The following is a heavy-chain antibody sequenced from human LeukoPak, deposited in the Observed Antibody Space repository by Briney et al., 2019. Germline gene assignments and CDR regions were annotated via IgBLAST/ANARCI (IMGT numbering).Heavy chain of an antibody. D-gene: IGHD2-2*01. CDR2: IIPIFGTA. Sequence: SVKVSCKASGGTFSSYAISWVRQAPGQGLEWMGGIIPIFGTANYAQKFQGRVTITTDESTSTAYMELSSLRSEDTAVYYCARDGDCSGTSCYARWFDPWGQGTLVTVSS. CDR1: GGTFSSYA. CDR3: ARDGDCSGTSCYARWFDP. J-gene: IGHJ5*02. V-gene: IGHV1-69*05.